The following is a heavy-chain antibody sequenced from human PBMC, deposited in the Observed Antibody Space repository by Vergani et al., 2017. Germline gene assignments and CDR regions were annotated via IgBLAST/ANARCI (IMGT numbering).Heavy chain of an antibody. CDR2: INPSGGHT. J-gene: IGHJ4*02. D-gene: IGHD3-9*01. CDR3: ARGDYGILTGYRY. CDR1: GYTFSKYY. Sequence: QVQVVQSGAEVKKSGASVKVSCKTSGYTFSKYYMHWARQAPGQGLEWMGIINPSGGHTNYAQKFQGRVTMTRDTSTSTVYMELSSLRSEDTAIYYCARGDYGILTGYRYWGQGTLVTVSA. V-gene: IGHV1-46*03.